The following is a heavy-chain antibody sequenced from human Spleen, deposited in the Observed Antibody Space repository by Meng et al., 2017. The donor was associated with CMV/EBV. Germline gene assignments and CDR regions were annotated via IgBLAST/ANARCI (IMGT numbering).Heavy chain of an antibody. CDR1: GYSFATYD. CDR3: ARGGYSYGWRDYYYYYGMDV. D-gene: IGHD5-18*01. V-gene: IGHV1-8*01. J-gene: IGHJ6*02. Sequence: ASVKVSCKASGYSFATYDINWVRQAAGQGLEWMGWMNPKSGNRGYAQKFQGRVTMTSDTSISTAYMELSSLRSEDTAVYYCARGGYSYGWRDYYYYYGMDVWGQGTTVTVSS. CDR2: MNPKSGNR.